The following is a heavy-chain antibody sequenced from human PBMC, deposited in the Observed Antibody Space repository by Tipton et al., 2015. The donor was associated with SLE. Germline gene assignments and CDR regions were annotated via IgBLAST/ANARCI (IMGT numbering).Heavy chain of an antibody. D-gene: IGHD5-24*01. CDR3: ARDPRDGYNVYFDY. CDR2: IYYSGST. J-gene: IGHJ4*02. V-gene: IGHV4-39*07. Sequence: TLSLTCTVSGGSISSSSYYWGWIRQPPGKGLEWIGSIYYSGSTYYNPSLKSRVTISVDTSKNQFSLKLSSVTAADTAVYYCARDPRDGYNVYFDYWGQGTLVTVSS. CDR1: GGSISSSSYY.